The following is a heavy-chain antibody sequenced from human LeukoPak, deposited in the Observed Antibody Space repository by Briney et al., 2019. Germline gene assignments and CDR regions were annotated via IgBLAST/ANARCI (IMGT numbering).Heavy chain of an antibody. V-gene: IGHV1-46*03. CDR1: GYTFTNYY. J-gene: IGHJ4*02. D-gene: IGHD5-24*01. CDR3: ASGYNRDY. Sequence: GASAKVSCRASGYTFTNYYMHWVRQAPGQGLEWMGIINPSGGSTSYAQKFQGRVTMTRDTSTSTVYMYLSSLRSEDTAVYFCASGYNRDYWGQGTLVTVSS. CDR2: INPSGGST.